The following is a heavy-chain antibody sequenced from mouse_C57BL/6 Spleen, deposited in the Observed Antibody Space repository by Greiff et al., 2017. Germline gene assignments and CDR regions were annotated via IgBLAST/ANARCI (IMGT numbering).Heavy chain of an antibody. J-gene: IGHJ1*03. V-gene: IGHV1-72*01. CDR3: AKRVVTTNCYFDV. Sequence: QVQLQQPGAELVKPGASVKLSCKASGYTFTSYWMHWVKQRPGRGLEWSGRIDPNSGGTKYNEKFKNKAKLTVDKPSSTAYRQLSSLTSEDSAVYYCAKRVVTTNCYFDVWGTGTTVTVSS. CDR1: GYTFTSYW. D-gene: IGHD2-2*01. CDR2: IDPNSGGT.